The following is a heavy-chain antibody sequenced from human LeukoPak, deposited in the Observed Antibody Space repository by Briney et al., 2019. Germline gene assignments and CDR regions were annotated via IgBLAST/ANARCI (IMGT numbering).Heavy chain of an antibody. D-gene: IGHD5-18*01. CDR2: IYPGDSDT. V-gene: IGHV5-51*01. J-gene: IGHJ4*02. CDR3: VCLDTAMVDLDY. Sequence: GESLKISCKGSGYRFTSYWIGWVRQMPGKGLEWMGIIYPGDSDTSYSPSFQGQVTISADKSISTAYLQWSSLKASDTAMYYCVCLDTAMVDLDYWGQGTMVTVSS. CDR1: GYRFTSYW.